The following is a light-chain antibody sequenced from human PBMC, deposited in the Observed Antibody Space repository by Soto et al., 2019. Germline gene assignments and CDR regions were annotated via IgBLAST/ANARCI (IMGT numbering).Light chain of an antibody. Sequence: HSVLTQAASVSGFPGQSISISCTGTSSDVGGNKYVSWYQHYPGKAPKLMICDVSNRPSGVSNRFSGSKSGNTASLTISGLQAEDEADYYCSAFTGTTYVFGTGTKVTVL. CDR2: DVS. CDR1: SSDVGGNKY. J-gene: IGLJ1*01. V-gene: IGLV2-14*03. CDR3: SAFTGTTYV.